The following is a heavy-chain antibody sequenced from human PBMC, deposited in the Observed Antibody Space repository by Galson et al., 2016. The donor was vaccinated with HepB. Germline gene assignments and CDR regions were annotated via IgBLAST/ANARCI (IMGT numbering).Heavy chain of an antibody. V-gene: IGHV3-7*03. J-gene: IGHJ4*02. Sequence: SLRLSCAASGFMFSSYWMSWVRQAPGKGLEWVANLNKDGSEKYYMDSVKGRFTISRDNAKNALYLQMNSLRAEDTALYYCAKGRVRYSRSSDIDYWGQGTLVAVSS. CDR1: GFMFSSYW. D-gene: IGHD6-6*01. CDR2: LNKDGSEK. CDR3: AKGRVRYSRSSDIDY.